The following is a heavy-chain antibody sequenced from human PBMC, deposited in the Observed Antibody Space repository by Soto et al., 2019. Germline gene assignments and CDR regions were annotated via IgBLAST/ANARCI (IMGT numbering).Heavy chain of an antibody. CDR3: ARDRNYVMVYYYYGMDV. Sequence: SETLSLSCTVSGGSISSGGYYWSWIRQHPGKGLEWIGYIYYSRSTYYNPAHKSRVTLSVDSPNNQFSLKMSSVTAADTAVYYCARDRNYVMVYYYYGMDVWGQGTSVTVSS. CDR2: IYYSRST. J-gene: IGHJ6*02. CDR1: GGSISSGGYY. D-gene: IGHD1-7*01. V-gene: IGHV4-31*03.